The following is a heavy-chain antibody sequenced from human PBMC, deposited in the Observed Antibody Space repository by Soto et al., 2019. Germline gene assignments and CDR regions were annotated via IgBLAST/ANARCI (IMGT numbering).Heavy chain of an antibody. CDR1: GFTFSGFG. Sequence: QLQLVQSGAEVKNPGASVKVSCKASGFTFSGFGITWVRQAPGQGLEWMGWITVSNGNTNYAQNLQGRVTMTTDTSTSTAYMELWRLRSDDTAVYYCARAYSYGSYWYFDLWGRGTLVTVSS. CDR2: ITVSNGNT. CDR3: ARAYSYGSYWYFDL. J-gene: IGHJ2*01. V-gene: IGHV1-18*04. D-gene: IGHD5-18*01.